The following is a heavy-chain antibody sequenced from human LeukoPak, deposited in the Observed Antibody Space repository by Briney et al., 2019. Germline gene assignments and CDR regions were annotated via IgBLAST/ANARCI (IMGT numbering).Heavy chain of an antibody. CDR3: AKDGDYSDSSGNYGRFTD. CDR2: ISWNSVNI. V-gene: IGHV3-9*01. CDR1: GFTFDDYA. D-gene: IGHD3-22*01. J-gene: IGHJ4*02. Sequence: GGSLRLSCAASGFTFDDYAMHWVRQAPGKGLEWVSSISWNSVNIGYADSVKGRFTISRDNGKNSLYLQMNSLRAEDRALYYCAKDGDYSDSSGNYGRFTDWGQGTLVTVSS.